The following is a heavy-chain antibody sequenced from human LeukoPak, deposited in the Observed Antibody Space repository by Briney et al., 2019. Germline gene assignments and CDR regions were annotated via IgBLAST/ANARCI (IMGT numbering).Heavy chain of an antibody. CDR3: ARERAQNQYCSGGSCYLDY. CDR2: IYYSGST. Sequence: SETLSLTCTVSGGSISSGDYYWSWIRQPPGEGLEWIGYIYYSGSTYYNPSLKSRVTISVDTSKNQFSLKLSSVTAADTAVYYRARERAQNQYCSGGSCYLDYWGQGTLVTVSS. V-gene: IGHV4-30-4*01. J-gene: IGHJ4*02. CDR1: GGSISSGDYY. D-gene: IGHD2-15*01.